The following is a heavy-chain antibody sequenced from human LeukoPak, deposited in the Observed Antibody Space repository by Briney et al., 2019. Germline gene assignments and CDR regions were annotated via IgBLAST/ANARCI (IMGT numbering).Heavy chain of an antibody. D-gene: IGHD1-7*01. J-gene: IGHJ4*02. V-gene: IGHV1-2*02. CDR3: ARWWELELRGFDY. CDR1: GYTFTGYY. CDR2: INPNSGGT. Sequence: ASVKVSCKASGYTFTGYYMHWVRQTPGQGLEWMGWINPNSGGTNYAQKFQGRVTMTRDTSISTAYMELSRLRSDDTAMYYCARWWELELRGFDYWGQGTLVTVSS.